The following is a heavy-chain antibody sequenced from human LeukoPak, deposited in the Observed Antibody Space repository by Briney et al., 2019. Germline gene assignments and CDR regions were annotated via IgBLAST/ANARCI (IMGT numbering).Heavy chain of an antibody. J-gene: IGHJ4*02. D-gene: IGHD2-21*02. CDR2: IYPGDSDT. CDR1: GYSFTSYW. V-gene: IGHV5-51*01. Sequence: GEALKISFKGSGYSFTSYWIGWGRQMPGKGVEWMGIIYPGDSDTRYSPSFQGKVTISADKSISTAYLQWSSLKASDTAMYYCARVPPPFGYCGGDCYYFDYWGQGTLVTVSS. CDR3: ARVPPPFGYCGGDCYYFDY.